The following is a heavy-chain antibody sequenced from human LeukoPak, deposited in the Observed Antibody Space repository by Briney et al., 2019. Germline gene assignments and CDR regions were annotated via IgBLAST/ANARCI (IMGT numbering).Heavy chain of an antibody. D-gene: IGHD6-19*01. V-gene: IGHV1-69*06. CDR1: GGTFSSYA. Sequence: SVKVSCKASGGTFSSYAISWVRQAPGQGLEWMGGIIPTFGTANYAQKFQGRVTITADKSTSTAYMELSSLRSEDTAVYYCAGSSGWYPTYYFDYWAREPWSPSPQ. J-gene: IGHJ4*02. CDR2: IIPTFGTA. CDR3: AGSSGWYPTYYFDY.